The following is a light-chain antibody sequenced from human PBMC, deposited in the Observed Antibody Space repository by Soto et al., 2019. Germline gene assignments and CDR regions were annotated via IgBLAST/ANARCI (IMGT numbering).Light chain of an antibody. CDR2: GAS. J-gene: IGKJ4*01. V-gene: IGKV3-20*01. CDR1: QSVSSSY. CDR3: QQYGSSPLT. Sequence: DIVLTQSPGTLSLSPGERATLSCRASQSVSSSYLAWYQQKPGQAPRLLIYGASIRATGIPDRFSGSGSGTDCTLTISRLEPEDFAVYYCQQYGSSPLTFGGGNKVEIK.